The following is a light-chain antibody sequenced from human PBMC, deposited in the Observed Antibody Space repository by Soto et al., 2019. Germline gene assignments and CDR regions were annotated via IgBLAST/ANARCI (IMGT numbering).Light chain of an antibody. Sequence: QSALTQPASVSGSPGQSITISCTGTSSDVGGYNSVSWYQQHPGKVPKIRIYDVSIRPSGVTDRCSGYKSGNTASLTISGLQAEAEADYYCSSYTSIPALVFGTGTKLTVL. CDR1: SSDVGGYNS. CDR3: SSYTSIPALV. CDR2: DVS. J-gene: IGLJ1*01. V-gene: IGLV2-14*01.